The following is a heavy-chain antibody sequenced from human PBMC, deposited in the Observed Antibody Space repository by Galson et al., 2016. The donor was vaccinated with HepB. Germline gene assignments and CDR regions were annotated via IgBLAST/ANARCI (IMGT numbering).Heavy chain of an antibody. CDR3: TGGYMQTGMNV. J-gene: IGHJ6*02. D-gene: IGHD5-18*01. CDR1: GDSVTSDETT. CDR2: TYYRSQWFS. Sequence: CAISGDSVTSDETTWNWIRQSPSRGLEWLGRTYYRSQWFSEYAMSVQGRITVTADTSRNQFSLQLDSVTPDDTAAYFCTGGYMQTGMNVWGQGTTVTVSS. V-gene: IGHV6-1*01.